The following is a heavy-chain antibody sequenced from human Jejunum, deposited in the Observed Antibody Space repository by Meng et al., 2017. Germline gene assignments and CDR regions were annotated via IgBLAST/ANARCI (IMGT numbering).Heavy chain of an antibody. V-gene: IGHV4-61*02. J-gene: IGHJ5*02. D-gene: IGHD1-26*01. Sequence: SETLSLTCTVSGGSLSSGYYHWSWIRQPAGKGLEWIGRSYSNGVTNYNPSLKSRVTMSLDTSKNQFSLKLTSVTAADTAVYSCAKLLGGATRVDPWGQGTLVTVSS. CDR3: AKLLGGATRVDP. CDR2: SYSNGVT. CDR1: GGSLSSGYYH.